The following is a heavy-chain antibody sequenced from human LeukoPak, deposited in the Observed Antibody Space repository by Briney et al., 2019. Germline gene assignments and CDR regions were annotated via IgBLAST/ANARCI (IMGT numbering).Heavy chain of an antibody. V-gene: IGHV3-21*01. Sequence: PGGSLRLSCAASGFTFSSYSMNWVRQAPGKGLEWVSSISSSSSYIYYADSVKGRFTISRDNAKDSLYLQMNSLRAEDTAVYYCARDRDSSGWIPGPALPDYWGQGTLVTVSS. CDR3: ARDRDSSGWIPGPALPDY. CDR1: GFTFSSYS. CDR2: ISSSSSYI. J-gene: IGHJ4*02. D-gene: IGHD6-19*01.